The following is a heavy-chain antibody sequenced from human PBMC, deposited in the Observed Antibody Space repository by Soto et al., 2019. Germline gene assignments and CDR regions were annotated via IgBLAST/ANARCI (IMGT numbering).Heavy chain of an antibody. Sequence: GGSLRLSCTASGFTFGDYAMSWVRQAPGKGLEWVGFIRSKAYGGTTEYAASVKGRFTISRDDSKSIAYLQMNSLKTEDTAVYYCTSSGGSSYNAFDIWGQGTMVTVSS. CDR3: TSSGGSSYNAFDI. CDR1: GFTFGDYA. D-gene: IGHD2-15*01. J-gene: IGHJ3*02. CDR2: IRSKAYGGTT. V-gene: IGHV3-49*04.